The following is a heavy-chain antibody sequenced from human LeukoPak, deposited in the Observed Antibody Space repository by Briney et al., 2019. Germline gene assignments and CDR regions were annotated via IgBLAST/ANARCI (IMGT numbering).Heavy chain of an antibody. V-gene: IGHV4-39*01. CDR2: IYYSGNT. J-gene: IGHJ4*02. Sequence: KASETLSLTCTVSGVSISSSNSYWGWIRQPPGKGLEWIGSIYYSGNTYYNASLKSQVSISIDTSKNQFSLRLTSVTAADTAVYYCARLRPEKTYSGYVFGWGQGTLVTVSS. CDR1: GVSISSSNSY. CDR3: ARLRPEKTYSGYVFG. D-gene: IGHD5-12*01.